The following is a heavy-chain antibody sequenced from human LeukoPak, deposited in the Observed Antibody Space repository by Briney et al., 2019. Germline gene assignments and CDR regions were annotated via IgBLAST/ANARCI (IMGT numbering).Heavy chain of an antibody. CDR3: ARGRGYSYGPPQGY. J-gene: IGHJ4*02. CDR1: GYTFTGYY. V-gene: IGHV1-2*02. Sequence: ASVKVSCKASGYTFTGYYMHWVRQAPGQGLEWMGWINPNSGGANYAQKFQGRVTMTRDTSISTAYMELSRLRSDDTAVYYCARGRGYSYGPPQGYWGQGTLVTVSS. D-gene: IGHD5-18*01. CDR2: INPNSGGA.